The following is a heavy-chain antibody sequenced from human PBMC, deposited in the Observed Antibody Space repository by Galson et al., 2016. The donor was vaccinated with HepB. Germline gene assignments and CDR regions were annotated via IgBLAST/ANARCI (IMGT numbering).Heavy chain of an antibody. V-gene: IGHV1-2*02. D-gene: IGHD6-6*01. J-gene: IGHJ4*02. Sequence: SVKVSCKASGYTFTAYFIHWVRQAPGKGLEWMGWINPRGGGTNYAQKFQGRVTMTRDTSISTVYMQLSRLTSDDTAVYFCVRGDRCSSVYWGQGTLVTVSS. CDR1: GYTFTAYF. CDR2: INPRGGGT. CDR3: VRGDRCSSVY.